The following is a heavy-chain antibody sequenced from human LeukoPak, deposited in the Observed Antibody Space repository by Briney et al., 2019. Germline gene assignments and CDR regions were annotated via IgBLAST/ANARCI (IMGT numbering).Heavy chain of an antibody. D-gene: IGHD6-13*01. CDR1: GGSISSYS. CDR3: ATTLGYGWFDP. V-gene: IGHV4-4*07. CDR2: IDASGST. J-gene: IGHJ5*02. Sequence: SETLSLTCTVSGGSISSYSLSWIRQPAGKGLEWIGVIDASGSTNCNPSLQSRVTMSVDTSKNQFSLRLSSVTAADTAVYYCATTLGYGWFDPWGQGTLVTVSS.